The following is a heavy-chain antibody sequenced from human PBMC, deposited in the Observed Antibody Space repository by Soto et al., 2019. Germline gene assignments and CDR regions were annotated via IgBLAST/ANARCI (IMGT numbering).Heavy chain of an antibody. CDR1: GFTFSSYS. Sequence: EVQLVESGGGLVQPGGSLRLSCAASGFTFSSYSMNWVRQAPGKGLEWVSFISSSINIMYYADSVKGRFTISRDNAKNSLYLQMNSLRAEDTAVYYCARDRSKWNDWGHLLLGDNYFDYWGQGTLVTVSS. J-gene: IGHJ4*02. CDR3: ARDRSKWNDWGHLLLGDNYFDY. D-gene: IGHD1-1*01. V-gene: IGHV3-48*01. CDR2: ISSSINIM.